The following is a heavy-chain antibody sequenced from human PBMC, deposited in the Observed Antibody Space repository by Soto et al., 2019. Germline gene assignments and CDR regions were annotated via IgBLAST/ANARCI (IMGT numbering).Heavy chain of an antibody. D-gene: IGHD4-17*01. CDR3: ARSRNVAEFNDYGGNYHGFDI. V-gene: IGHV1-69*01. J-gene: IGHJ3*02. CDR2: IIPMFGTP. CDR1: GGSVNSHA. Sequence: QVQLEQSGAEVKKAGSSVKVSCKAFGGSVNSHAISWVRQAPGQGREWMGGIIPMFGTPTYAQRFQAGVTISADESTSTVYLDLSSLRSEDTAMYYCARSRNVAEFNDYGGNYHGFDIWGQGTRVTVSS.